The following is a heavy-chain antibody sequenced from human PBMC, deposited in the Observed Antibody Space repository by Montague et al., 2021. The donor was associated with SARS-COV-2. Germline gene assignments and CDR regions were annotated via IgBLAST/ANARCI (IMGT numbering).Heavy chain of an antibody. V-gene: IGHV3-11*01. D-gene: IGHD6-13*01. Sequence: SLRLSCAASGFTFSGFYMSWVRLAPGKGLEWIAYINGGGDSTLYSDSVRGRFTISRDNSHNSVYIQMESLRGEDTAVYFCARDVSDSSWSGYFHHWGQGTTVTVSS. J-gene: IGHJ1*01. CDR1: GFTFSGFY. CDR3: ARDVSDSSWSGYFHH. CDR2: INGGGDST.